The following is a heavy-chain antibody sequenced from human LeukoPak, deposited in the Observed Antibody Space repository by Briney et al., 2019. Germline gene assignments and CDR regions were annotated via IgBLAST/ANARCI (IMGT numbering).Heavy chain of an antibody. CDR3: AKDLEYSSSSFDY. Sequence: EGSLRLSCAASGFTFSSYGMHWVRQAPGKGLEWVAFIRYDGSNKYYADSVKGRLTISRDNSKNTLYLQMNSLRAEDTAVYYCAKDLEYSSSSFDYWGQGTLVTVSS. D-gene: IGHD6-6*01. CDR1: GFTFSSYG. CDR2: IRYDGSNK. J-gene: IGHJ4*02. V-gene: IGHV3-30*02.